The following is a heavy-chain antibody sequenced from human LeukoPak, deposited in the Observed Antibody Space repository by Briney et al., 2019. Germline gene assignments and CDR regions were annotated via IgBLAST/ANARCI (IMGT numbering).Heavy chain of an antibody. J-gene: IGHJ6*03. D-gene: IGHD3-10*01. V-gene: IGHV3-30*02. Sequence: GGSLRLSCAASGFTFSSYGMHWVRQAPGKGLEWVAFIRHDGSNKYYADSVKGRFTISRDNSKNTLYLQMNSLRAEDTAVYYCAKDGVTMVRGVSKDYYYYMDVWGKGTTVTVSS. CDR3: AKDGVTMVRGVSKDYYYYMDV. CDR2: IRHDGSNK. CDR1: GFTFSSYG.